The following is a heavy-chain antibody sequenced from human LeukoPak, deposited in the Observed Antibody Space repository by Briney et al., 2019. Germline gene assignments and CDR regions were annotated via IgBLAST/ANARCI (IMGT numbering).Heavy chain of an antibody. D-gene: IGHD3-10*01. Sequence: TSETLSLTCTVSGGSITSGGYSWSWIRQHPEKGLVWIGYIYSSGTTYFNPSLKSRVTISLDTSEHQFSLNLNSVTAADTAVYYCARAYGSGSAYNRYFDYWGQGALVTVSS. V-gene: IGHV4-31*03. J-gene: IGHJ4*02. CDR1: GGSITSGGYS. CDR3: ARAYGSGSAYNRYFDY. CDR2: IYSSGTT.